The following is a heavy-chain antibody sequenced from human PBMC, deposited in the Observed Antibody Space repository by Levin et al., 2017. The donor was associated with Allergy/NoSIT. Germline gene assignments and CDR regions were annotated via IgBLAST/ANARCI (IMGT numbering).Heavy chain of an antibody. D-gene: IGHD6-19*01. CDR3: AREGYSNGWAFDY. CDR1: GFIISSNY. V-gene: IGHV3-53*01. Sequence: PGGSLRLSCAASGFIISSNYMSWVRQAPGKGLEWVSVIYSGGSTYYADSVKGRFTISRDNSKNTLYLQMNSLRAEDTAVYYCAREGYSNGWAFDYWGQGTLVTVSS. J-gene: IGHJ4*02. CDR2: IYSGGST.